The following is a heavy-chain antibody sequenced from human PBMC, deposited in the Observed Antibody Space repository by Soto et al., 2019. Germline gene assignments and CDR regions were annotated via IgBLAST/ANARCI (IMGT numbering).Heavy chain of an antibody. CDR2: MNPNSGNT. D-gene: IGHD3-9*01. V-gene: IGHV1-8*01. Sequence: ASVKVSCKASGYTFTSYDINWVRQATGQGLEWMGWMNPNSGNTGYAQKFQGRVTMTRNTSISTAYMELSSLRSEDTAVYYCARKYYDILTGIRATDYWGQGTLVTVSS. CDR3: ARKYYDILTGIRATDY. CDR1: GYTFTSYD. J-gene: IGHJ4*02.